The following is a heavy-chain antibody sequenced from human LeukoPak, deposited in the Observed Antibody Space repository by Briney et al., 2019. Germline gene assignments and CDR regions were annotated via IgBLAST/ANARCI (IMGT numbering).Heavy chain of an antibody. D-gene: IGHD6-13*01. CDR1: GFTFSSYW. Sequence: GGSLRLSCAASGFTFSSYWMSWLRQAPGKGLEWVANIKPDGSEKYYVDSVKGRFTISRDNAKNSPYLQMNSLRTEDTALYYCATADSSSWDQWGQGTLVTVSS. V-gene: IGHV3-7*01. CDR2: IKPDGSEK. CDR3: ATADSSSWDQ. J-gene: IGHJ4*02.